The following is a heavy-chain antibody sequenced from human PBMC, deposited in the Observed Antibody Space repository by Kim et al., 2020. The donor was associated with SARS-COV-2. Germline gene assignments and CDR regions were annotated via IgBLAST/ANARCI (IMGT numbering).Heavy chain of an antibody. CDR1: GFTFSSYA. Sequence: GGSLRLSCAASGFTFSSYAMSWVRQAPGKGLEWVSAISGSGGSTYYADSVKGRFTISRDNSKNTLYLQMNSLRAEDTAVYYCAKEGPVYYDFWSGYYSDYYYYGMDVWGQGTTVTVSS. CDR3: AKEGPVYYDFWSGYYSDYYYYGMDV. CDR2: ISGSGGST. V-gene: IGHV3-23*01. J-gene: IGHJ6*02. D-gene: IGHD3-3*01.